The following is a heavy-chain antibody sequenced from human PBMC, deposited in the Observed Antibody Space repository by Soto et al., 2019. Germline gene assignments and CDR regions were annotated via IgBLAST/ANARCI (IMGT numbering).Heavy chain of an antibody. V-gene: IGHV3-9*01. D-gene: IGHD3-3*01. Sequence: EVQLVESGGGLVQPGRSLRLSCAASGFIFGDYAMHWVRQAPGKGLEWVSGISWNSGSIGYGDSVKGRFTISRDNAKESFYLQMNSLGPEDTALYYCVKDGAFGGYPPYWYFDLWGRGTLVSVSS. CDR1: GFIFGDYA. CDR2: ISWNSGSI. CDR3: VKDGAFGGYPPYWYFDL. J-gene: IGHJ2*01.